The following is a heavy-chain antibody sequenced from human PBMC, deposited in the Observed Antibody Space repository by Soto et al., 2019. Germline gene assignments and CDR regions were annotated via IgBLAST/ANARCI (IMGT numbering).Heavy chain of an antibody. J-gene: IGHJ4*02. Sequence: QVQLVESGGGVVQPGRSLRFSCAASGFTFSSYGMHWVRQAPGKGLEWVAVISYDGSNKYYADSVKGRFTISRDNSKNTLYLQMNSLRAEDTAVYYCAKGGYSGYDFDYWGQGTLVSVSS. D-gene: IGHD5-12*01. V-gene: IGHV3-30*18. CDR3: AKGGYSGYDFDY. CDR2: ISYDGSNK. CDR1: GFTFSSYG.